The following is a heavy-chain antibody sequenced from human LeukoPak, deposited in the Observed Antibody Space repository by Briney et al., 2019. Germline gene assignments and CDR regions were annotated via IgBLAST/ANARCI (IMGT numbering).Heavy chain of an antibody. J-gene: IGHJ5*02. CDR1: GFTFSSYA. D-gene: IGHD4-4*01. CDR3: AAMGYSNSWFDP. V-gene: IGHV4-59*08. Sequence: PGGSLRLSCAASGFTFSSYAMSWIRQPPGKGLEWIGYIYYSGSTNYNPSLKSRVTISVDTSKNQFSLKLSSVTAADTAVYYCAAMGYSNSWFDPWGQGTLVTVSS. CDR2: IYYSGST.